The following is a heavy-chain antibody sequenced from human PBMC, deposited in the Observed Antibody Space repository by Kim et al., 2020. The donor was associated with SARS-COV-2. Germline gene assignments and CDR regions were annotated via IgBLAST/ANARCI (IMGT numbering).Heavy chain of an antibody. J-gene: IGHJ3*02. CDR1: GGSISSSSYY. Sequence: SETLSLTCTVSGGSISSSSYYWGWIRQPPGKGLEWIGSIYYSGSTYYNPSLKSRVTISVDTSKNQFSLKLSSVTAADTAVYYCARQALWFGVFANAFDIWGQGTMVTVSS. CDR2: IYYSGST. CDR3: ARQALWFGVFANAFDI. D-gene: IGHD3-10*01. V-gene: IGHV4-39*01.